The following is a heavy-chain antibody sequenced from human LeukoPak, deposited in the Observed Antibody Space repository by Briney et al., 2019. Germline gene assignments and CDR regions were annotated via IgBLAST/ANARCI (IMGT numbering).Heavy chain of an antibody. CDR2: INPNSGGT. V-gene: IGHV1-2*02. D-gene: IGHD2-2*01. J-gene: IGHJ5*02. CDR3: SRGGFVVVPAAVGNWFDP. CDR1: GYTFTGYY. Sequence: ASVTVSCKASGYTFTGYYMHWVRQAPGQGLEWMGWINPNSGGTNYAQKFQGRVTMTRDTSISTAYMELSRLRSDDTAVYYCSRGGFVVVPAAVGNWFDPWGQGTLVTVSS.